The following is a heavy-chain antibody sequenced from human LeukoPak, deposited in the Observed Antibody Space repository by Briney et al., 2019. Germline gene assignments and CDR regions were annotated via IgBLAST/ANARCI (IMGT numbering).Heavy chain of an antibody. CDR1: GGSIGSYY. Sequence: SETLSLTCTVSGGSIGSYYWSWIRQAPGKGLEWIGYIYYSGSTNYNPSLKSRVTISVDTSKNQFSLKLSSVTAADTAVYYCARAGITYYDFWSGYSPNWFDPWGQGTLVTVSS. D-gene: IGHD3-3*01. V-gene: IGHV4-59*08. CDR3: ARAGITYYDFWSGYSPNWFDP. J-gene: IGHJ5*02. CDR2: IYYSGST.